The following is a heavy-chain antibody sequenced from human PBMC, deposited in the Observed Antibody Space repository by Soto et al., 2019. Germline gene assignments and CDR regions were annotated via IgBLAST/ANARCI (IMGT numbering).Heavy chain of an antibody. CDR2: INPSGGST. Sequence: ASVKVSCKASGYTFTSYYMHWVRQAPGQGLEWMGIINPSGGSTGYAQKFQGRVTMTRNTSISTAYMELSSLRSEDTAVYYCARGQQQLNYYYYMDVWGKGTTVTVSS. J-gene: IGHJ6*03. V-gene: IGHV1-46*01. CDR1: GYTFTSYY. CDR3: ARGQQQLNYYYYMDV. D-gene: IGHD6-13*01.